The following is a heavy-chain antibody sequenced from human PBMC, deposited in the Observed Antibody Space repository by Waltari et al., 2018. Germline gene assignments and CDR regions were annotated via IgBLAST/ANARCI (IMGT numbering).Heavy chain of an antibody. D-gene: IGHD3-3*01. V-gene: IGHV4-34*01. CDR2: INHSGST. CDR3: ARGRGFDFWSGYLFPPYYFDY. CDR1: GGSFRGYY. J-gene: IGHJ4*02. Sequence: QVQLQQWGAGLLKPSETLSLTCAVHGGSFRGYYWCWFRRPHGKGLEWIGEINHSGSTNYNPSLKSRVTISVDTSKNQFSLKLSSVTAADTAVYYCARGRGFDFWSGYLFPPYYFDYWGQGTLVTVSS.